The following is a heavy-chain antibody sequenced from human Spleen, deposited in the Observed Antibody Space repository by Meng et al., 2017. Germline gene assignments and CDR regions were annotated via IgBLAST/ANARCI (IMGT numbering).Heavy chain of an antibody. D-gene: IGHD3-22*01. CDR2: INFSGRT. Sequence: GSLSLTCRVSSGSFSNSYWTWIRQPPGKGLEWIGYINFSGRTSYNPTLEGRVTLSLDTSENRFSLNLRSVTAADTAVYYCARERRDSSGYTYYFDHWGLGTLVTVSS. J-gene: IGHJ4*03. V-gene: IGHV4-59*01. CDR1: SGSFSNSY. CDR3: ARERRDSSGYTYYFDH.